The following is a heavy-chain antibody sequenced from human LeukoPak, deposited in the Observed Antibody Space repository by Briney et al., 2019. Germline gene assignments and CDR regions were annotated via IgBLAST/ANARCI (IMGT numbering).Heavy chain of an antibody. Sequence: ASVKVSCKASGGTFSSYAISWVRQAPGQGLEWMGGIIPIFGTANYAQKFQGRVTITADESTSTAYMELSSLRSEDTAVYYCARAEVSGYEGNYWGQGTLVTVSS. CDR2: IIPIFGTA. CDR1: GGTFSSYA. D-gene: IGHD5-12*01. V-gene: IGHV1-69*01. J-gene: IGHJ4*02. CDR3: ARAEVSGYEGNY.